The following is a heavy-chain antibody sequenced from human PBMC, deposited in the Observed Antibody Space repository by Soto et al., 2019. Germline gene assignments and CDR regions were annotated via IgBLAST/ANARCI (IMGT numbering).Heavy chain of an antibody. CDR1: GFTFSHHW. Sequence: EVQLVDSGGGLVQPGGSLTLSCAASGFTFSHHWMTWVRQAPGRGLEWVAHITQDGSEKFYVDSVKGRFSISRDNAKNSLSLQVNSLRDENTAVYYCARGHYGLDVWGQVTTVTVSS. CDR2: ITQDGSEK. J-gene: IGHJ6*02. CDR3: ARGHYGLDV. V-gene: IGHV3-7*03.